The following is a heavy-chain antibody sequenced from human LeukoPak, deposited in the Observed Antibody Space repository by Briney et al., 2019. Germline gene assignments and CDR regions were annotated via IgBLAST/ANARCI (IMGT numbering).Heavy chain of an antibody. V-gene: IGHV3-30*04. CDR1: GFTFSSYA. J-gene: IGHJ4*02. CDR2: ISYDGSNK. Sequence: PGGSLRLSCAASGFTFSSYAMHWVRQAPGKGLEWVAVISYDGSNKYYADSVKGRFTISRDNSKNTLYLQMNSLRAEDTAVYYCARGDWGDYWGQGTLVTVSS. D-gene: IGHD3-16*01. CDR3: ARGDWGDY.